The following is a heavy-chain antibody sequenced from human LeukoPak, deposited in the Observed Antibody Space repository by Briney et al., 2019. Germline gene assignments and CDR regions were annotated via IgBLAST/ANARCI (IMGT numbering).Heavy chain of an antibody. J-gene: IGHJ6*03. CDR3: AGIAVAGNYYYYMDV. D-gene: IGHD6-19*01. V-gene: IGHV4-39*07. Sequence: SETLSLTCTVSGGSISSSSYYWGWIRQPPGKGLEWIGSIYYSGSTYYNPSLKSRVTISVDTSKNQFSLKLSSVTAADTAVYYCAGIAVAGNYYYYMDVWGKGTTVTVSS. CDR2: IYYSGST. CDR1: GGSISSSSYY.